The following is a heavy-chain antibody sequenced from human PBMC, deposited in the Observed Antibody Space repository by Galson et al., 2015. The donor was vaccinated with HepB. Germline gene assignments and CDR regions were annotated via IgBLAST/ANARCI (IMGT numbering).Heavy chain of an antibody. D-gene: IGHD3-16*01. CDR1: GYTFTGYY. CDR2: INPNSGGT. J-gene: IGHJ6*02. Sequence: SVKVSCKASGYTFTGYYMHWVRQAPGQGLEWMGWINPNSGGTNYAQKFQGWVTMTRDTSISTAYMELSRLRSDDTAVYYCARAGGPPWGSYYYYYGMDVWGQGTTVTVSS. V-gene: IGHV1-2*04. CDR3: ARAGGPPWGSYYYYYGMDV.